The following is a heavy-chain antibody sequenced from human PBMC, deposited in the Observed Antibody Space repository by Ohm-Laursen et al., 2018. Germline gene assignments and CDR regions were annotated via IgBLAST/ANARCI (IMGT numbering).Heavy chain of an antibody. CDR2: IDTSSRGI. V-gene: IGHV3-48*01. CDR3: ARDRIAARRGDFDY. D-gene: IGHD6-6*01. Sequence: SLRLSCSASGFSLSSYSMNWVRQAPGKGLQWVSYIDTSSRGIYSADSVKGRFTISRDNAKNSLYLHMNSLRAEDTAVYYCARDRIAARRGDFDYWGQGTLVTVSS. J-gene: IGHJ4*02. CDR1: GFSLSSYS.